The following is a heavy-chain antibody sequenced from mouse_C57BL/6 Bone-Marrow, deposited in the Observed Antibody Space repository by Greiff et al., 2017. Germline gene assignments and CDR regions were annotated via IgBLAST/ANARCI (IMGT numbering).Heavy chain of an antibody. D-gene: IGHD2-4*01. CDR1: GYSITSGYY. CDR2: ISYDGSN. CDR3: VPFYYDFDGDFDV. J-gene: IGHJ1*03. Sequence: DVQLQESGPGLVKPSQSLSLTCSVTGYSITSGYYWNWIRQFPGNKLEWMGYISYDGSNNYNQYLKNRISLTPDPSKNQFFLKLNSVTTEDTATXYCVPFYYDFDGDFDVWGTGTTVTVSS. V-gene: IGHV3-6*01.